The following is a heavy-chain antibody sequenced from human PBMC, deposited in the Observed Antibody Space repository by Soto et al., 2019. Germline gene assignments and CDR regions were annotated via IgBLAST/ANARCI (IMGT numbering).Heavy chain of an antibody. D-gene: IGHD3-3*02. V-gene: IGHV4-4*02. CDR2: IYHSGST. J-gene: IGHJ3*02. Sequence: SETLCVTCAVAGGSISSSNWWSWVRQTPGKGLEWIGEIYHSGSTNYNPSLKSRVTISVDKSKNQFSLKLSSVTAADTAVYYCARVLGNDAFDIWGQGTMVTVSS. CDR1: GGSISSSNW. CDR3: ARVLGNDAFDI.